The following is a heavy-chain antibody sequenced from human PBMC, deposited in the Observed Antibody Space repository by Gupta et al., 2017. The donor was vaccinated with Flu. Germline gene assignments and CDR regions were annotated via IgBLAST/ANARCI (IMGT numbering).Heavy chain of an antibody. J-gene: IGHJ4*02. Sequence: MSWVRQAPGKGLEWVANIKEDGSEKHYVDSVKGRFSISRDNAKSSLYLQMNSLRAEDTAVYYCASPVLTYCTGGSCYSGNYWGQGTLVTVSS. D-gene: IGHD2-15*01. CDR2: IKEDGSEK. V-gene: IGHV3-7*01. CDR3: ASPVLTYCTGGSCYSGNY.